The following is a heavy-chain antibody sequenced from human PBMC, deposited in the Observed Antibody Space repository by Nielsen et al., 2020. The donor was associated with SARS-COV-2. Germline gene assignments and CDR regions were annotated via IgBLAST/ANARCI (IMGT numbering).Heavy chain of an antibody. Sequence: GGSLRLSCAASGFTFSSYGMHWVRQAPGKGLEWVAVISHDGGNKYYADSVKGRFIISRDNSKNSLFLQMNSLRAEDTAVYYCARDSQWLVTGYYYYGMDVWGQGTTVTVSS. CDR2: ISHDGGNK. D-gene: IGHD6-19*01. CDR1: GFTFSSYG. V-gene: IGHV3-30*03. CDR3: ARDSQWLVTGYYYYGMDV. J-gene: IGHJ6*02.